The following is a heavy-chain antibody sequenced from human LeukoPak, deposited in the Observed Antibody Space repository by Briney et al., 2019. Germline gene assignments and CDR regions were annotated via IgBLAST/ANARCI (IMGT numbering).Heavy chain of an antibody. Sequence: GGSLRLSCAASGFTSSSYWMSWVRQAPGKGLEWVANIKKDGSEKYYVDSVKGRFTISRDNAKTSLYLQMSSLRAEDTAVYYCARDLSGVTGYTYGRGIDYWGQGTLVTVSS. J-gene: IGHJ4*02. V-gene: IGHV3-7*01. CDR1: GFTSSSYW. CDR2: IKKDGSEK. CDR3: ARDLSGVTGYTYGRGIDY. D-gene: IGHD5-18*01.